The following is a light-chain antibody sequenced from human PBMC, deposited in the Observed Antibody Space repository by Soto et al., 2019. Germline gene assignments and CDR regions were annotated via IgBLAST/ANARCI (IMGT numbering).Light chain of an antibody. CDR2: AAS. CDR1: QSISSSY. CDR3: QQYGSSSYT. V-gene: IGKV3-20*01. Sequence: EIVLTQSPGTLSLSPGERATLSCRASQSISSSYLAWYQQKPGQAPRLLIYAASSRATGIPDRFSGSGSGTDFTLTISRLEPEDFAVYYCQQYGSSSYTFGQGNQLEFK. J-gene: IGKJ2*01.